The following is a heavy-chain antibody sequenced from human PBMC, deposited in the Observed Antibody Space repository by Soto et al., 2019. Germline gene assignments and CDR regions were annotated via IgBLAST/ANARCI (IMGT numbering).Heavy chain of an antibody. Sequence: QVQLQESGPGLVKPSETLSLTCTVSGGSVSSGSYYWSWIRQPPGKGLEWIGYIYYSGSTNYNPSLKRRVTISVDTSKNQFSMKLSSVTAADTAVYYGARDSGSYTDSFDIWGQGTMVTVSS. D-gene: IGHD1-26*01. CDR1: GGSVSSGSYY. J-gene: IGHJ3*02. CDR3: ARDSGSYTDSFDI. V-gene: IGHV4-61*01. CDR2: IYYSGST.